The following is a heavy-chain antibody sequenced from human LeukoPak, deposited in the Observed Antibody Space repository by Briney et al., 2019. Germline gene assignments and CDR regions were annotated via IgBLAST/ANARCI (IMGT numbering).Heavy chain of an antibody. CDR2: INHIGST. CDR3: ARGRILWFGELLDY. V-gene: IGHV4-34*01. D-gene: IGHD3-10*01. Sequence: SETLSLTCAVQGGSFRGYYWSWIRQPPGEGLGWIGEINHIGSTNYTLSLKSRVTTSVDTSKNPFSLKMSSASVARTAVYFSARGRILWFGELLDYWGQGTLVTVSS. J-gene: IGHJ4*02. CDR1: GGSFRGYY.